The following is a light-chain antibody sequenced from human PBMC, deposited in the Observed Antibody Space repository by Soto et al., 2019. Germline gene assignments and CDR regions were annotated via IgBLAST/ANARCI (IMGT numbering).Light chain of an antibody. J-gene: IGKJ2*01. CDR3: QQDYNWPAYT. V-gene: IGKV3-15*01. CDR2: GAS. Sequence: IVMTQSPVTLSVSPGDRVTLSCRASETVRTNLAWFQQKPGQTPRLLIFGASTRATGIPTRFTGSGSETEFTLTIDSLQSEDLAVYYCQQDYNWPAYTFGQGTKLEI. CDR1: ETVRTN.